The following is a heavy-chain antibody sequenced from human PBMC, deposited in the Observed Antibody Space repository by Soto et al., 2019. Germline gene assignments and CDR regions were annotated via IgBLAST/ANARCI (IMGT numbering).Heavy chain of an antibody. V-gene: IGHV3-21*01. J-gene: IGHJ4*02. D-gene: IGHD4-17*01. CDR2: ISSSSNYI. CDR1: GFTFSTYT. CDR3: ARGYGELDY. Sequence: EVQLVESGGGLVKPGGSLRLSCAASGFTFSTYTMNWVRQAPGKGLEWVSSISSSSNYIYYADSVKGRFTISRDNAKNSLYLQMNSLRAEDMAVSSCARGYGELDYWGQGTLVTVSS.